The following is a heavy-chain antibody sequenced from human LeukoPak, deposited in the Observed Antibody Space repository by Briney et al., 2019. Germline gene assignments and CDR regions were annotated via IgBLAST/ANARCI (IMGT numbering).Heavy chain of an antibody. V-gene: IGHV3-23*01. CDR2: ISGFGENT. D-gene: IGHD3-16*02. Sequence: GGSLRLSCAASGFTFISSAMSWVRQAPGKGLEWVSTISGFGENTYYADSVKGRFTISRDNFKSALFLQMNSLRAEDTAVYYCAKGGRYSCFDPWGQGTLVIVSS. J-gene: IGHJ5*02. CDR1: GFTFISSA. CDR3: AKGGRYSCFDP.